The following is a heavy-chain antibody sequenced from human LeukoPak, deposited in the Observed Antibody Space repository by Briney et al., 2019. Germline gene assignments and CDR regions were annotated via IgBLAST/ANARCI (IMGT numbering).Heavy chain of an antibody. CDR2: LNPNSGNT. Sequence: ASVKVSCKASGYAFTSYDINWVRQASGQGLEWKGWLNPNSGNTGYAQKFKGRVTITSSTSTSTVFMELGSLTSEDTAVYYCARGGASADARRFDPWGQGTLVTVSS. J-gene: IGHJ5*02. CDR3: ARGGASADARRFDP. V-gene: IGHV1-8*01. CDR1: GYAFTSYD. D-gene: IGHD1-26*01.